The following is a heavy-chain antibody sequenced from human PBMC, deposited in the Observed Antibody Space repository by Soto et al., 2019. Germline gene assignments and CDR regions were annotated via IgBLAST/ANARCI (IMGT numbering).Heavy chain of an antibody. CDR2: ITYDGSNK. CDR3: ARGGSGWYTYWYWDF. J-gene: IGHJ2*01. D-gene: IGHD6-19*01. CDR1: GFTFSSYA. Sequence: QVQLVESGGGVVQPGRSLRLSCAASGFTFSSYAMHWVRQAPGKGLEWVAGITYDGSNKYYADSVKGRFTISRDNSKNTLYLEMSSLRAEDTAVYYCARGGSGWYTYWYWDFWGRGTLVTVSS. V-gene: IGHV3-30*14.